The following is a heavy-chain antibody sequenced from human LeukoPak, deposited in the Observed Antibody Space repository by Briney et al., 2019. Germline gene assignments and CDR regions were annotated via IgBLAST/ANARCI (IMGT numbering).Heavy chain of an antibody. Sequence: GGSLRLSCAASGFTFSSYAMSWVRQAPGKGLEWVSRINSDASVTTYADSVKGRFTISRDNAKNTLYLQMNSLRAEDTAVYYCARVTAVAGTSVGVDAWGQGILVTVS. D-gene: IGHD6-19*01. CDR1: GFTFSSYA. V-gene: IGHV3-74*01. CDR3: ARVTAVAGTSVGVDA. CDR2: INSDASVT. J-gene: IGHJ4*02.